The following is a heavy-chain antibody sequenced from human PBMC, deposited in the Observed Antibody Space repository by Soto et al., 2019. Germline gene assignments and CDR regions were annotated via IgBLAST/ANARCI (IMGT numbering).Heavy chain of an antibody. Sequence: SETLSLTCTVSGGSISSYYWSWIRQPPGKGLEWIGYIYYSGSTNYNPSLKSRVTISVDTSKNQFSLKLSSVTAADTAVYYCWRRYSDCFDYWGQGTLVTVSS. D-gene: IGHD4-4*01. J-gene: IGHJ4*02. CDR1: GGSISSYY. CDR3: WRRYSDCFDY. V-gene: IGHV4-59*08. CDR2: IYYSGST.